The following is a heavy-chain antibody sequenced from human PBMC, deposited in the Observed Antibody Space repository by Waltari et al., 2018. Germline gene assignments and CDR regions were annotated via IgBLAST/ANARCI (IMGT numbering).Heavy chain of an antibody. CDR3: ARERSVTGQGNLDY. CDR2: ISSGGTNM. CDR1: GFTFSSYE. V-gene: IGHV3-48*03. D-gene: IGHD2-21*02. J-gene: IGHJ4*02. Sequence: EVQLVESGGGLVQPGGSLRLSCAASGFTFSSYEMNWVRQAPGKGLEWVSYISSGGTNMFYAESVKGRFTISRDNAKNSLYLHMNSLRVEDTAVYYCARERSVTGQGNLDYWGQGTLVTVSS.